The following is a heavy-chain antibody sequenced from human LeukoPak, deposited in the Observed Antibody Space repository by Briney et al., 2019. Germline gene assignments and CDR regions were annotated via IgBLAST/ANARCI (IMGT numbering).Heavy chain of an antibody. CDR3: AIEYCSSTSCSGGQWRRFDP. CDR2: INPNSGGT. V-gene: IGHV1-2*02. CDR1: GYTFTGYY. Sequence: ASVKVSCKASGYTFTGYYMHWVRQAPGQGLEWMGWINPNSGGTNYAQKFQGRVTMTRDTSISTAYMELSRLRSDDTAVYYCAIEYCSSTSCSGGQWRRFDPWGQGTLVTVSS. J-gene: IGHJ5*02. D-gene: IGHD2-2*01.